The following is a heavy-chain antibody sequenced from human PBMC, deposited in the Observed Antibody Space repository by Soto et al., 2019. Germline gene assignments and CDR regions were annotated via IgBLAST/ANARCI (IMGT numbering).Heavy chain of an antibody. J-gene: IGHJ4*02. CDR3: ASTLRPYYDILTGYYRVY. D-gene: IGHD3-9*01. CDR2: IYSGGST. CDR1: GFTVSSNY. Sequence: SLRLSCAASGFTVSSNYMSWVRQAPGKGLEWVSVIYSGGSTYYADSVKGRFTISRDNSKNTLYLQMNSLRAEDTAVYYCASTLRPYYDILTGYYRVYWGQGTLVTVSS. V-gene: IGHV3-66*01.